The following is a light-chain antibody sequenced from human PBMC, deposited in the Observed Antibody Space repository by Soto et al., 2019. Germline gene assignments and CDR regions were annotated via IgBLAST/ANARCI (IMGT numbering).Light chain of an antibody. CDR1: SSNIGSNY. Sequence: QSVLTQPPSASGPPGQRVTISCSGSSSNIGSNYAYWYQQLPGTAPKLLIYRNDQRPSGVPDRFSGSKSGTSASLAISGLRSEDEAEYHCVAWDDSLSGPVFGGGTKLTVL. V-gene: IGLV1-47*01. CDR3: VAWDDSLSGPV. J-gene: IGLJ2*01. CDR2: RND.